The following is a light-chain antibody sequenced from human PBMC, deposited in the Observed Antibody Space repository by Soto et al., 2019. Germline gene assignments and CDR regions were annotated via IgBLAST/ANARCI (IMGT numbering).Light chain of an antibody. CDR2: DVS. CDR1: QSLSSS. V-gene: IGKV3-11*01. J-gene: IGKJ4*01. CDR3: QQRTSWPT. Sequence: EIVLTQSPATLSLSPGERATLSCRADQSLSSSLAWFQQKPGQAPRLLIYDVSVRATGIPARFSGSGSGTDFTLTISSLEPEDFAVYYCQQRTSWPTFGGGTKVDIK.